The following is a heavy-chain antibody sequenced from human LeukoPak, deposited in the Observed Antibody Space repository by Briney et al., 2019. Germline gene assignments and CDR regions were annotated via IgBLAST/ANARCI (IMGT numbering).Heavy chain of an antibody. CDR3: ARDASLTFDI. D-gene: IGHD3-16*02. V-gene: IGHV4-61*02. Sequence: SETLSLTCTVSGGSISSGSYYWSWIRQPAGKGLEWIGRIYTSGSTNYNPSLKSRVTISVDTSKNQFSLKLSSVTAADTAVYYCARDASLTFDIWGQGTMVTVSS. J-gene: IGHJ3*02. CDR1: GGSISSGSYY. CDR2: IYTSGST.